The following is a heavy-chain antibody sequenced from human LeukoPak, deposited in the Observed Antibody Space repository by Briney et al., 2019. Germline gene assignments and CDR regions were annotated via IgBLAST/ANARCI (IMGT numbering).Heavy chain of an antibody. V-gene: IGHV1-69*04. CDR2: IIPILGIA. CDR1: GGTFSSYT. Sequence: SVKVSCKASGGTFSSYTISWVRQAPGQGLEWMGRIIPILGIANYAQKFQGRVTITADQSTSTAYMELSSLRSEDTAVSYCATDSLAGYGDIDYWRQGTLVTVSS. J-gene: IGHJ4*02. CDR3: ATDSLAGYGDIDY. D-gene: IGHD2-21*02.